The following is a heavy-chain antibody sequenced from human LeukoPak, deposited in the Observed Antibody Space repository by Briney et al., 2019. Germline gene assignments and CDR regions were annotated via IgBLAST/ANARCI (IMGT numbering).Heavy chain of an antibody. J-gene: IGHJ6*03. CDR2: INHSGST. Sequence: PSETLSLTXAVYGGSFSGYYWSWIRQPPGKGLEWIGEINHSGSTNYNPSLKSRVTISVDTSKNQFSLKLSSVTAADTAVYYCARVAYQSNRIFHMDVWGKGTTVTVSS. D-gene: IGHD3-9*01. V-gene: IGHV4-34*01. CDR1: GGSFSGYY. CDR3: ARVAYQSNRIFHMDV.